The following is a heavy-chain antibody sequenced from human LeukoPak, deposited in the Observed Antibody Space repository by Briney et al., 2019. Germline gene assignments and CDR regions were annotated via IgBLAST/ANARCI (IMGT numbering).Heavy chain of an antibody. CDR2: INPNDGST. CDR3: ARGTQIDSSVYYAGHFDY. V-gene: IGHV1-46*01. D-gene: IGHD3-22*01. J-gene: IGHJ4*02. Sequence: ASVKVSCKASGYTFTTYHMHWVRQAPGQGLEWMGIINPNDGSTNYAQRFQGRVTITRDRYTSTVYMELSSLRSEDTAVYYYARGTQIDSSVYYAGHFDYWGQGTLVTVSS. CDR1: GYTFTTYH.